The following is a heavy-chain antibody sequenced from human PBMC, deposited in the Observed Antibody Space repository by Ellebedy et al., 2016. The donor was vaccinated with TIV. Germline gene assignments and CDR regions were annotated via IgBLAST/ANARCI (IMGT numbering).Heavy chain of an antibody. CDR2: INSDSGAT. D-gene: IGHD4-23*01. CDR3: ARTKAPRWLISPFDAFDI. J-gene: IGHJ3*02. CDR1: GYTFTGDYY. Sequence: AASVKVSCKASGYTFTGDYYMHWVRQTPGQGLEWMGWINSDSGATDYAQKFQGRVTLTSDTSVTTLYMDLSGLTSDDTAVYFCARTKAPRWLISPFDAFDIWGQGTLVTVSS. V-gene: IGHV1-2*02.